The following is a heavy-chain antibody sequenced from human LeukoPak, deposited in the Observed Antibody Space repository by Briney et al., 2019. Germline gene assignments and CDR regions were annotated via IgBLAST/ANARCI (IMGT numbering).Heavy chain of an antibody. J-gene: IGHJ3*02. CDR2: IRSKTNNYAT. D-gene: IGHD3-22*01. CDR3: TRHNYDRSGYGAFDI. V-gene: IGHV3-73*01. CDR1: GFTFSGSD. Sequence: PGGTLKLSCAASGFTFSGSDIHWVRQASGKGLEWVGHIRSKTNNYATADAASVKGRFTFSRDDSKNTAYIQMNSLKTEDTAVYYCTRHNYDRSGYGAFDIWGQGTMVT.